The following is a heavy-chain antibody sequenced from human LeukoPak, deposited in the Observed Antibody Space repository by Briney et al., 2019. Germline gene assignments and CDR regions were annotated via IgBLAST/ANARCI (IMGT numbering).Heavy chain of an antibody. CDR1: GYTLTGYY. CDR3: ARGYSSSWYVFGY. D-gene: IGHD6-13*01. CDR2: INPNSGGT. J-gene: IGHJ4*02. V-gene: IGHV1-2*02. Sequence: ASVTVSCKASGYTLTGYYMHWVRQAPGQGLEWMGWINPNSGGTNYAQKFQGRVTMTRDTSISTAYMELSRLRSDDTAVYYCARGYSSSWYVFGYWGQGTLVTVSS.